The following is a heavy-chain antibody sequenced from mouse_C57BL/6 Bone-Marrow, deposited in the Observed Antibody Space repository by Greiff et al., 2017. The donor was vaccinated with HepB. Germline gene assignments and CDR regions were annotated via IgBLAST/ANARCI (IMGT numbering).Heavy chain of an antibody. CDR1: GYTFTSYW. V-gene: IGHV1-50*01. Sequence: QVQLQQPGAELVKPGASVKLSCKASGYTFTSYWMQWVKQRPGQGLEWIGEIDPSDSYTNYNQKFKGKATLTVDTSSSTAYMQLSSLTSEDSSVYYCARLLYYSNSSMDYWGQGTSVTVSS. D-gene: IGHD2-5*01. CDR3: ARLLYYSNSSMDY. J-gene: IGHJ4*01. CDR2: IDPSDSYT.